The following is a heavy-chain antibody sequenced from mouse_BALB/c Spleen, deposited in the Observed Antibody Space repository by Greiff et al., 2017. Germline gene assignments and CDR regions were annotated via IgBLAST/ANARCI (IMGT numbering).Heavy chain of an antibody. CDR3: ARLLLRGHYFDY. CDR2: ISSGGSYT. J-gene: IGHJ2*01. D-gene: IGHD1-1*01. Sequence: EVNLVESGGGLVKPGGSLKLSCAASGFTFSSYAMSWVRQSPEKRLEWVAEISSGGSYTYYPDTVTGRFTISRDNAKNTLYLEMSSLRSEDTAMYCCARLLLRGHYFDYWGQGTTLTVSS. V-gene: IGHV5-9-4*01. CDR1: GFTFSSYA.